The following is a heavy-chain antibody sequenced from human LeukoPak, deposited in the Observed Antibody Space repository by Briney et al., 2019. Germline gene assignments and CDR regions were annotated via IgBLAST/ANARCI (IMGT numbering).Heavy chain of an antibody. Sequence: ETLSLTCTVSGGSISNYYWTWVRQAPGKGLEWVSYISSSSSTIYYADSVKGRFAISRDNAKNSLYLQMNSLRAEDTAVYSCARGKFTVANYGMDVWGQGTTVTVSS. J-gene: IGHJ6*02. CDR1: GGSISNYY. V-gene: IGHV3-48*01. D-gene: IGHD5-12*01. CDR2: ISSSSSTI. CDR3: ARGKFTVANYGMDV.